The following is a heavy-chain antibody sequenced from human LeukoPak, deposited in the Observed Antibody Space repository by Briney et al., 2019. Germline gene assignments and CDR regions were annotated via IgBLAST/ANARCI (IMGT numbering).Heavy chain of an antibody. J-gene: IGHJ5*02. D-gene: IGHD3-3*01. CDR1: GGTFSSYA. CDR2: IIPIFGTA. CDR3: ARGPVFGVVIEYNWFDP. Sequence: ASVKVSCKASGGTFSSYAISWVRQAPGQGLEWMGGIIPIFGTANYAQKFQGRVTITADEPTSTAYMELSSLRSEDTAVYYCARGPVFGVVIEYNWFDPWGQGTLVTVSS. V-gene: IGHV1-69*01.